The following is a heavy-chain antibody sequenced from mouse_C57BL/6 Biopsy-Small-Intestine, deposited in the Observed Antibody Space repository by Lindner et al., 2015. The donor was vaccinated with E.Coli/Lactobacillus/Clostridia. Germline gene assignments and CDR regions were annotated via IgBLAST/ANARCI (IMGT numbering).Heavy chain of an antibody. D-gene: IGHD2-10*01. Sequence: VQLQESGPELVKPGASVKISCKASGYSFTGYYMNWVKQSPEKSLEWIGEINPSTGGTTYNQKFKAKATLTVDKSSSTAYMQLKSLTSEDSAVYYCGRSYYDNLDYWGQGTTLTVSS. J-gene: IGHJ2*01. CDR2: INPSTGGT. V-gene: IGHV1-42*01. CDR3: GRSYYDNLDY. CDR1: GYSFTGYY.